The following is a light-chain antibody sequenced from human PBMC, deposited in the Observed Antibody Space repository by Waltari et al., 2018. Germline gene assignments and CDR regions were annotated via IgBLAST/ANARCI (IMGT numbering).Light chain of an antibody. J-gene: IGKJ1*01. CDR1: QSVLYSPNSKNY. V-gene: IGKV4-1*01. Sequence: DIVMTQSPDSLAVSLGERATINCKSSQSVLYSPNSKNYLAWYQQKPGQPPKLLIYWASTREHGVPDRFSGSGYGTDFTLTISSLQAEDVAVYYCHQYSTTPWTFGQGTKVEI. CDR2: WAS. CDR3: HQYSTTPWT.